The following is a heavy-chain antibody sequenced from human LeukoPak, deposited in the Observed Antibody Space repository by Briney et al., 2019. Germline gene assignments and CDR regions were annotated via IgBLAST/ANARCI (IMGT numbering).Heavy chain of an antibody. CDR1: GGSFSGYY. D-gene: IGHD6-13*01. CDR3: ASRIAAAGTRYYYMDV. V-gene: IGHV4-34*01. Sequence: SETLSLTCAVYGGSFSGYYWSWIRQPPGKGLEWIGEINHSGSTNYSPSLKSRVTISVDTSKNQFSLKLSSVTAADTAVYYCASRIAAAGTRYYYMDVWGKGTTVTISS. J-gene: IGHJ6*03. CDR2: INHSGST.